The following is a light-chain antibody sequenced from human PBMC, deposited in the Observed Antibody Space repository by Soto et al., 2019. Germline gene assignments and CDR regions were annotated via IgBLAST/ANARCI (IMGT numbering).Light chain of an antibody. CDR1: QSVSSY. V-gene: IGKV3-11*01. CDR2: GAS. J-gene: IGKJ1*01. CDR3: QQRSNWPRT. Sequence: EIVLTQSPATLSLSPGERATLSCRASQSVSSYLAWFQQKPGQAPRLLIYGASNRATGIPARFSGSGSGTEFTLTISSLEPEDFAFYYCQQRSNWPRTFGQGTKVEIK.